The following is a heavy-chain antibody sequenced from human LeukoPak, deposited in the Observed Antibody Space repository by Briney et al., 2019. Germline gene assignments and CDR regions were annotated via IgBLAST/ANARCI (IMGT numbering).Heavy chain of an antibody. CDR2: IWYGGSNK. D-gene: IGHD6-13*01. CDR3: ARSNSSSWPFYFDY. CDR1: GFTFSSYG. Sequence: PGGSLRLSCAASGFTFSSYGMHWVRQAPGKGLEWVAVIWYGGSNKYYADSVKGRFTISRDNSKNTLYLQMNSLRAEDTAVYYCARSNSSSWPFYFDYWGQGTLVTVSS. J-gene: IGHJ4*02. V-gene: IGHV3-33*08.